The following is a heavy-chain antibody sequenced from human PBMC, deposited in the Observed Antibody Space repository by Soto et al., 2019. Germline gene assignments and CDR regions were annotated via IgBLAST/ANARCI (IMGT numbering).Heavy chain of an antibody. D-gene: IGHD3-16*01. CDR2: ISHDGTT. V-gene: IGHV4-38-2*02. J-gene: IGHJ5*02. Sequence: PSETLSLTCSVSGYSISRGYYWGWIRQPPGKGLQWIGTISHDGTTHSNPSLNGRVSISVSTSQNRFSLTLRSVTAADTAVYYCARVPYHYARGIYCPRWFDPWGQGTLVTVSS. CDR3: ARVPYHYARGIYCPRWFDP. CDR1: GYSISRGYY.